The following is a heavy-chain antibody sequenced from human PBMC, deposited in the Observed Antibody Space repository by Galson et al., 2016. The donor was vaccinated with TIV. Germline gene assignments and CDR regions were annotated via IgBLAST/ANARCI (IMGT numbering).Heavy chain of an antibody. Sequence: SLRLSCAASGFTFNSYAMNWVRQAPGKGLEWVAVISYDGSNYADSVKGRFTISRDKSKNTLYLQMNSLRAEDTAVYYCARTFNSYYFDFWGQGTPVTVSS. CDR2: ISYDGSN. J-gene: IGHJ4*02. V-gene: IGHV3-30-3*01. CDR1: GFTFNSYA. CDR3: ARTFNSYYFDF.